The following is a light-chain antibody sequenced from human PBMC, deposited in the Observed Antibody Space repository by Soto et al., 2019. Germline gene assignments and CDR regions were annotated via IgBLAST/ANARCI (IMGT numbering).Light chain of an antibody. CDR1: SSNIGAGYD. V-gene: IGLV1-40*01. CDR2: GNN. CDR3: CSYGGGNNFYV. Sequence: QSVLTQPPSVSGAPGQTITISCTGSSSNIGAGYDVHWYQQLPGRAPKLLIYGNNNRPSGVPDRFSGSKSGTSVSLTVSGLQAEDDGDYCCCSYGGGNNFYVFGTGTKLTVL. J-gene: IGLJ1*01.